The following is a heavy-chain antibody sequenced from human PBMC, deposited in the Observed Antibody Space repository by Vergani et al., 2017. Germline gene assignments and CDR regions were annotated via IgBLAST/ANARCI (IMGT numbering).Heavy chain of an antibody. Sequence: EVELVDSGGKVVRPGGSLRLSCVASGFSFGQFCMIWVRQSPGKGPEWVAGISFNGLTVGYSESVEGRFTISRDNSKKSLFLQMSNVRAEDTASYHCARGGLYSFYYFMNVWGNGTTVKVSS. V-gene: IGHV3-20*01. CDR1: GFSFGQFC. J-gene: IGHJ6*03. CDR2: ISFNGLTV. D-gene: IGHD2/OR15-2a*01. CDR3: ARGGLYSFYYFMNV.